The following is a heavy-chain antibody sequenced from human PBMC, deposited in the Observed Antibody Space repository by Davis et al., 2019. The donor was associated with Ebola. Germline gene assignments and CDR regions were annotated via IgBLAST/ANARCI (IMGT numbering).Heavy chain of an antibody. CDR2: ISSSGSLT. CDR3: AKIAVSGTWYFDI. D-gene: IGHD6-19*01. Sequence: GESLKISCAASESTFSTYGMSWVRQTPGEGLEWVSSISSSGSLTYYADSVKGRLTISRDKAKNSLYLEMNSLRAEDTAVYYCAKIAVSGTWYFDIWGRGTLVTVSS. V-gene: IGHV3-21*01. J-gene: IGHJ2*01. CDR1: ESTFSTYG.